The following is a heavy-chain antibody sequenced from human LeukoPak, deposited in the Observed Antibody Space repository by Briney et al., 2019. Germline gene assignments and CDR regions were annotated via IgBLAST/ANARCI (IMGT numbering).Heavy chain of an antibody. CDR2: ISSSGVNT. CDR3: ARGRSGSISAYES. V-gene: IGHV3-23*01. D-gene: IGHD6-19*01. CDR1: GFTFSSYS. Sequence: GGSLRLSCAASGFTFSSYSMNWVRQAPGKGLEWVSGISSSGVNTHYADSVKGRFTILKDSSEKTLYLQMNGLRADDTAVYFCARGRSGSISAYESWGQGTLVIVSS. J-gene: IGHJ5*02.